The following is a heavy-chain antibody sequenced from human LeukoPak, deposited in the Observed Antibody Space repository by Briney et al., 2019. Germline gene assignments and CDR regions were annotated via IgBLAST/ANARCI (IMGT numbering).Heavy chain of an antibody. CDR3: ARGPYSSSWQTEYYFDY. V-gene: IGHV4-61*01. CDR1: GGSVSSGSYY. CDR2: IYYSGST. Sequence: KTSETLSLTCTVSGGSVSSGSYYWSWIRQPPGKGLEWIGYIYYSGSTNYNPSLKSRVTISVDTSKNQFSLKLSSVTAADTAVYYCARGPYSSSWQTEYYFDYWGQGTLVTVSS. D-gene: IGHD6-13*01. J-gene: IGHJ4*02.